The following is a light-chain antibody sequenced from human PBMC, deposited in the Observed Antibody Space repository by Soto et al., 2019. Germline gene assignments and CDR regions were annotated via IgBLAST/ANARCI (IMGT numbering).Light chain of an antibody. CDR1: QSISNY. V-gene: IGKV1-39*01. CDR3: QQPYSTPPT. J-gene: IGKJ2*01. Sequence: DIQMTQSPSSLSASVGDRVTITCRTSQSISNYLNWYQQKPGKAPKLLIYAASSLQSGVPSRFSGSGSGTDFTLTISSQQPEDFATYYCQQPYSTPPTFGQGTTLEIK. CDR2: AAS.